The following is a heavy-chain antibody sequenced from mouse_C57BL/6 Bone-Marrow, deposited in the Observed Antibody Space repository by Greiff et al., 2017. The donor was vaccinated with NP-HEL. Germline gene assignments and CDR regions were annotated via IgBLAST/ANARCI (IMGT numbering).Heavy chain of an antibody. Sequence: QVQLQQSGAELARPGASVKLSCKASGYTFTSYGISWVKQRTGQGLEWIGEFYPSSGNTYYNEKFKGKATLTADKSSRTAYMELRSLTSEDSAVYFCAVIPDWYFDVWGTGTTVTVSS. CDR2: FYPSSGNT. D-gene: IGHD1-1*01. CDR1: GYTFTSYG. CDR3: AVIPDWYFDV. V-gene: IGHV1-81*01. J-gene: IGHJ1*03.